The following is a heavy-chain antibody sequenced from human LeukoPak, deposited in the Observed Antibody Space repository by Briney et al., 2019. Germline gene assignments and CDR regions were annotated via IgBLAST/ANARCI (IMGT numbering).Heavy chain of an antibody. CDR1: DGSISSYY. J-gene: IGHJ2*01. V-gene: IGHV4-59*01. Sequence: KSSETLSLTCTVSDGSISSYYWNWIRQPPGKGLEWIGNIYNSGSTDYSPSLKSRVTISVNLSKNQISLKLTSVTAADTAVYYCARDKGPYWYFDLWGRGTLVTVSS. CDR2: IYNSGST. CDR3: ARDKGPYWYFDL.